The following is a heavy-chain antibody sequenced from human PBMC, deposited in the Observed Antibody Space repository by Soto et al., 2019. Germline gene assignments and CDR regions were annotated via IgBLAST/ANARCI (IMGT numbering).Heavy chain of an antibody. CDR1: GGTFSSYA. Sequence: ASVKVSCKASGGTFSSYAISWVRQAPGQGLEWMGGIIPIFGTANYAQKFQGRVTITADESTSTAYMELSSLRSEDTAVYYCARVPRPGWSYGDYALHDYWGQGTLVTVSS. D-gene: IGHD4-17*01. CDR2: IIPIFGTA. J-gene: IGHJ4*02. V-gene: IGHV1-69*13. CDR3: ARVPRPGWSYGDYALHDY.